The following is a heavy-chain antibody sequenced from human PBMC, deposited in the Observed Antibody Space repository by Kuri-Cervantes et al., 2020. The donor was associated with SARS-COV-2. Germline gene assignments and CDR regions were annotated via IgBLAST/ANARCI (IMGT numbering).Heavy chain of an antibody. D-gene: IGHD6-19*01. CDR2: INHSGST. J-gene: IGHJ6*02. CDR3: ARGVGAAVAGTLITIYYYYGMDV. CDR1: GGSFNGYY. Sequence: ESLKISCAVYGGSFNGYYWSWIRQPPGKGLEWIGEINHSGSTNYNPSLKSRVTISVDTSKNQFSLKLSSVTAADTAVYYCARGVGAAVAGTLITIYYYYGMDVWDQGTTVTVSS. V-gene: IGHV4-34*01.